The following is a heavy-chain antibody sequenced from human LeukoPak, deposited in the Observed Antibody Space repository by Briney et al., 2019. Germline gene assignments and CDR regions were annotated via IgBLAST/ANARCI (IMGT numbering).Heavy chain of an antibody. D-gene: IGHD2-2*01. V-gene: IGHV3-30*18. Sequence: GGSLRLSCAASGFTFSSYGMHWVRQAPGKGLEWVAVISYDGSNKDYADSAKGRFTISRDNSKNTLYLQMNSLRVEDTALYYCAKGNIVVVSAAPFDYWGQGTLVTVSS. CDR1: GFTFSSYG. J-gene: IGHJ4*02. CDR3: AKGNIVVVSAAPFDY. CDR2: ISYDGSNK.